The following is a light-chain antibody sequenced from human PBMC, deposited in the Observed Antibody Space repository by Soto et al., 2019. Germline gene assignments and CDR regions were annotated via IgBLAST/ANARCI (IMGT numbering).Light chain of an antibody. CDR2: EAS. CDR1: QSISNW. CDR3: QQYKSYWT. Sequence: DIQVTQSPATLSASVGDSVTITCRASQSISNWLAWYQLKPGKAPKLLVHEASNLQSGVPSKFSGSGSGTDFTLTITSLQPQHFATYYCQQYKSYWTFGQGTKV. J-gene: IGKJ2*01. V-gene: IGKV1-5*03.